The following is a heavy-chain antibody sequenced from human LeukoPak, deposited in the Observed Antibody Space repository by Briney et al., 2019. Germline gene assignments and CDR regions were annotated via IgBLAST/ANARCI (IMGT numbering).Heavy chain of an antibody. CDR3: ARHQTHGSGSFDP. V-gene: IGHV4-39*01. CDR2: VYYSGST. J-gene: IGHJ5*02. D-gene: IGHD3-10*01. Sequence: PSETLSLTCTVSGGSIGSSSYYWGWIRQPPGKGLEWIGSVYYSGSTYYNPSLKSRVTISVDTSKNQSSLKLSSVTAADTAVYYCARHQTHGSGSFDPWGQGTLVTVSS. CDR1: GGSIGSSSYY.